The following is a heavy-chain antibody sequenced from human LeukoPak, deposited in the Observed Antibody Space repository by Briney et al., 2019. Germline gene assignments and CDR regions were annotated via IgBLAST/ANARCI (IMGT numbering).Heavy chain of an antibody. CDR2: VSYEGSSE. J-gene: IGHJ4*02. D-gene: IGHD6-19*01. CDR3: ARAVAGTDEIDS. CDR1: GFTFTSYG. V-gene: IGHV3-33*05. Sequence: GGSLRLSCAASGFTFTSYGMHWVRQAPGKGLEWVAVVSYEGSSEYYADSVKGRFTVYRESAKNSFYLQMNSLSAGDTAVYFCARAVAGTDEIDSWGQGTLVTVSS.